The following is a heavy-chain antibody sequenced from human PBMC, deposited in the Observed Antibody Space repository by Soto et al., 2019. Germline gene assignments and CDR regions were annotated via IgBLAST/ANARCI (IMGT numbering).Heavy chain of an antibody. V-gene: IGHV3-23*01. CDR1: GFTLSNFA. D-gene: IGHD1-26*01. J-gene: IGHJ4*02. Sequence: GGSLRLSCSASGFTLSNFAMSWVRQAPGKGLEWVSVVSGAGITTKYADSVKGRFIISKDNSNNTVSLQMHSLRVEDTGIYYCAEGRLRGLDNGNFDYWGQGTLVTVSS. CDR3: AEGRLRGLDNGNFDY. CDR2: VSGAGITT.